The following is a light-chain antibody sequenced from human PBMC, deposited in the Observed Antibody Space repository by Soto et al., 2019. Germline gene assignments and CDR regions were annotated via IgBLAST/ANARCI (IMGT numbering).Light chain of an antibody. CDR1: NIGSKS. CDR3: QVWDSSSDLRGV. CDR2: YDN. Sequence: SYELTQPPSVSVAPGKTARITCGGHNIGSKSVHWYQQKPGQAPVLVIYYDNDRPSGIPERFSGSNSGNTATLTISRVEAGDEAGYYCQVWDSSSDLRGVFGGGTKLTVL. J-gene: IGLJ2*01. V-gene: IGLV3-21*04.